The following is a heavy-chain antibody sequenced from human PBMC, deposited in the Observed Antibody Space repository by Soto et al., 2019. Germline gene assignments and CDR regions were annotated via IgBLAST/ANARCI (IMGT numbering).Heavy chain of an antibody. CDR2: TYYKSKWNN. CDR3: TGITWFRGMDV. V-gene: IGHV6-1*01. CDR1: GDSVSSNSAG. Sequence: SQTLSLTFVISGDSVSSNSAGWNWIRQSPSRGLEWLGRTYYKSKWNNDYALSVKSRITINPDTSKNQFSLHLYSVTPEDTAVYYCTGITWFRGMDVWGQGTTVPV. D-gene: IGHD3-10*01. J-gene: IGHJ6*02.